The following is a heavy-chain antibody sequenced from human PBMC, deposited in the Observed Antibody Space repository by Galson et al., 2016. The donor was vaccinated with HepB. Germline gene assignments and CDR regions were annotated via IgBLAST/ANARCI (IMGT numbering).Heavy chain of an antibody. CDR3: VQGSTAPAV. CDR1: GFTFRNYG. D-gene: IGHD2-2*01. J-gene: IGHJ6*04. CDR2: ISRGGGST. Sequence: SLRLSCAASGFTFRNYGMPWVRQAPGKGLEVVSSISRGGGSTDYADSVKGRFTISRDNSKNTLSLQMNSLTADDTAIYYCVQGSTAPAVWGKGTTVTVSS. V-gene: IGHV3-23*01.